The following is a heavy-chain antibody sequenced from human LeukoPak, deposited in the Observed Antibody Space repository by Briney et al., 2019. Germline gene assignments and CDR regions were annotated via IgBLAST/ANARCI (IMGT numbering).Heavy chain of an antibody. V-gene: IGHV4-59*11. CDR1: GGSNSSHY. CDR2: LYYSGST. CDR3: ASLYGGSHFDY. Sequence: SETLSLXCTISGGSNSSHYWSWIRLPPGKGLEWIGYLYYSGSTNYNPSLKSRVTISVDTSKNQFSLKLTSVTAADTAVYYCASLYGGSHFDYWGQGTLVTVSS. D-gene: IGHD4-23*01. J-gene: IGHJ4*02.